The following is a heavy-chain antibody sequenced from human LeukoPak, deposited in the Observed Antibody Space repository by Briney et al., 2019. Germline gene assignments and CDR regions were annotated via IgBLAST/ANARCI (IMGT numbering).Heavy chain of an antibody. CDR1: GYSISSSSYY. CDR2: IYYSGST. CDR3: ARDFTVTTYWYFDL. D-gene: IGHD4-17*01. V-gene: IGHV4-39*07. Sequence: SETLSLTCTVSGYSISSSSYYWGWIRQPPGKGLEWIGSIYYSGSTYYNPSLKSRVTISVDTSKNQFSLKLSSVTAADTAVYYCARDFTVTTYWYFDLWGRGTLVTVSS. J-gene: IGHJ2*01.